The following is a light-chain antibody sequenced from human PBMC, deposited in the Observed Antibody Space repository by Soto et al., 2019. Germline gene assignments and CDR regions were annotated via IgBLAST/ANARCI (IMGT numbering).Light chain of an antibody. CDR1: QSVLYSSNNKNY. Sequence: DIVMTQSPDSLAVSLCERATINCKSSQSVLYSSNNKNYLAWYQQKPGQTPKLLIYWASTRESGVPDRFSGSGSGTDFTLNISRLQAEDVAVYYCQQYYSTPQTFGQGTKVEIK. J-gene: IGKJ1*01. CDR2: WAS. V-gene: IGKV4-1*01. CDR3: QQYYSTPQT.